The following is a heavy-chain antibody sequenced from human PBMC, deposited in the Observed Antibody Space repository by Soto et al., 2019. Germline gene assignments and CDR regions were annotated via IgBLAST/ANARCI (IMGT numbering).Heavy chain of an antibody. CDR2: IYSGGST. D-gene: IGHD5-12*01. CDR1: GFTVSSNY. Sequence: EVQLVETGGGLIQPGGFLRLSCAASGFTVSSNYMSWVRQAPGKGLEWVSVIYSGGSTYYADSVKGRFTISRDNSKNTLYLHMNRLRADDTAVYYCARDGPDGYNYNDAFDIWGQGTMVTVSS. J-gene: IGHJ3*02. CDR3: ARDGPDGYNYNDAFDI. V-gene: IGHV3-53*02.